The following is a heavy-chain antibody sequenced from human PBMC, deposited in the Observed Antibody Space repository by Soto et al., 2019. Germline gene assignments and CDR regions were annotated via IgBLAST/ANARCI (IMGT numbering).Heavy chain of an antibody. CDR3: ARSRDYYGSGSLNVFHYYYYGMDV. V-gene: IGHV3-48*01. J-gene: IGHJ6*02. Sequence: GGSLRLSCVASGFTLSRYSMNWVRQAPGKGLEWVSYISRSSSTIYYADSVKGRFTISRDNSKNTLYLQMGSLRAEDMAVYYCARSRDYYGSGSLNVFHYYYYGMDVWGQGTTVTVSS. CDR2: ISRSSSTI. D-gene: IGHD3-10*01. CDR1: GFTLSRYS.